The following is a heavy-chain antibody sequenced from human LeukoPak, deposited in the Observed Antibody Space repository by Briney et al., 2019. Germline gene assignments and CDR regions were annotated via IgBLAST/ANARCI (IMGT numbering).Heavy chain of an antibody. Sequence: GASVKVSCKASGGTFSSYAISWVRQAPGQGLEWMGRTIPILGIANYAQKFQGRVTITADKSTSTAYMELSSLRSEDTAVYYCARDTRGGGYDFGYWGQGTLVTVSS. CDR3: ARDTRGGGYDFGY. CDR1: GGTFSSYA. V-gene: IGHV1-69*04. CDR2: TIPILGIA. J-gene: IGHJ4*02. D-gene: IGHD5-12*01.